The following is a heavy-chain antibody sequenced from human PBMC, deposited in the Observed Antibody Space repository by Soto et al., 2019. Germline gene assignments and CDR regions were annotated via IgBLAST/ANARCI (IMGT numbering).Heavy chain of an antibody. CDR1: GYTFTSYG. CDR2: ISAYNGNT. D-gene: IGHD3-10*01. J-gene: IGHJ5*02. Sequence: GASVKVSCKASGYTFTSYGISWVRQAPGQGLEWMGWISAYNGNTNYAQKLQGRVTMTTDTSTSTAYMELRSLRSDDTVVYYCARQDRWFGGANWFDPWGQGTLVTVSS. V-gene: IGHV1-18*04. CDR3: ARQDRWFGGANWFDP.